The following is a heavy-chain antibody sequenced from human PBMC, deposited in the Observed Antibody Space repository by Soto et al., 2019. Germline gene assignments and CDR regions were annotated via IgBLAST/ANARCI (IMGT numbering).Heavy chain of an antibody. Sequence: SETLSLTCTVSGASISGYHWSWIRQPPGKGLECLGYISYSGSTNYNPSLKSRVTMSIDTSKNQFSLKLNSVAAADTAVYYCARGFSIDWYTYYFDYWGQGPLVTVSS. J-gene: IGHJ4*02. CDR1: GASISGYH. CDR2: ISYSGST. D-gene: IGHD3-3*02. CDR3: ARGFSIDWYTYYFDY. V-gene: IGHV4-59*08.